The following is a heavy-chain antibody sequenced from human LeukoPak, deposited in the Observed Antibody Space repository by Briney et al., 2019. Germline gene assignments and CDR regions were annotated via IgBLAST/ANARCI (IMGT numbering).Heavy chain of an antibody. Sequence: PGGSLRLSCAASGFAFSSYEMNWVRQTPGKGLGWVSYISSSGSTIYYADAVKGRFTISRDNAKNSLYLQMNSLRAEDTTVYYCARCGGDQLTQYYYYGMDVWGQGTTVTVSS. CDR2: ISSSGSTI. J-gene: IGHJ6*02. CDR1: GFAFSSYE. CDR3: ARCGGDQLTQYYYYGMDV. D-gene: IGHD2-2*01. V-gene: IGHV3-48*03.